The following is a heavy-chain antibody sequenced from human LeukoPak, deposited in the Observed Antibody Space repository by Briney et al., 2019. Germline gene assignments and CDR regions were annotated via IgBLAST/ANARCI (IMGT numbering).Heavy chain of an antibody. V-gene: IGHV1-18*01. J-gene: IGHJ3*02. CDR2: ISAYNGNT. CDR3: ATRAETGLDAFDI. CDR1: GYTFTSYG. Sequence: ASVKVSCKASGYTFTSYGISWVRQAPGQGLEWMGWISAYNGNTNYAQKFQGRVTMTEDTSTDTAYMELSSLRSEDTAVYYCATRAETGLDAFDIWGQGTMVTVSS. D-gene: IGHD7-27*01.